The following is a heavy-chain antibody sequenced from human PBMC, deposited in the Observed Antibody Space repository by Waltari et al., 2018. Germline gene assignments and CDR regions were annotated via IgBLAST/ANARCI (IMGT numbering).Heavy chain of an antibody. CDR1: GFTVSSNY. V-gene: IGHV3-66*02. CDR2: IYSGGST. J-gene: IGHJ3*02. CDR3: ARDRGTGKGAFDI. D-gene: IGHD1-1*01. Sequence: EVQLVESGGGLVQPGGSLRLSCAASGFTVSSNYMSWVRQAPGKGLEWVSVIYSGGSTYYADSVKGRFTISRDNSKNTLYLQMNSLRAEDTAVYYCARDRGTGKGAFDIWGQGTMVTVSS.